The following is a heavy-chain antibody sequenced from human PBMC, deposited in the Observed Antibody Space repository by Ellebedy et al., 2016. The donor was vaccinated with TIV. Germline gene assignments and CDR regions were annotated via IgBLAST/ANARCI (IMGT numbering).Heavy chain of an antibody. J-gene: IGHJ4*02. D-gene: IGHD6-19*01. Sequence: ASVKVSCXASGYTFTNYGISWVRQAPGQGLEWMGWISAYNGNTNYAQKLQGRVTMTTDTSTSTAYMELRSLRSDDTAVYYCARDLRLYSSGWSPLGYWGQGTLVTVSS. CDR3: ARDLRLYSSGWSPLGY. CDR1: GYTFTNYG. CDR2: ISAYNGNT. V-gene: IGHV1-18*01.